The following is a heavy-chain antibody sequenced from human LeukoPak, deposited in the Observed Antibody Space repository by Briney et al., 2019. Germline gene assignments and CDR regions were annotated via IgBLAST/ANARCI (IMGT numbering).Heavy chain of an antibody. CDR1: GGSISSGSYY. D-gene: IGHD6-19*01. CDR3: ARPVTARGGSGWPQHIDY. J-gene: IGHJ4*02. V-gene: IGHV4-61*02. Sequence: PSETLSLTCTVSGGSISSGSYYWSWIRQTAGKGLEWIGRISTSGSTDYNPSLKSRVAISVDSSKNQFSLKLNSVTTADTAVYYCARPVTARGGSGWPQHIDYWGQGTLVSVSS. CDR2: ISTSGST.